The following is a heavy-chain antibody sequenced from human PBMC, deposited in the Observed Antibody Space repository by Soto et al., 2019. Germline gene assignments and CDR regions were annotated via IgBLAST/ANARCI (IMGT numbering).Heavy chain of an antibody. CDR1: GGSITTGGYY. D-gene: IGHD2-15*01. CDR2: RYYSEST. Sequence: SETLSLTCTVSGGSITTGGYYWSWIRQLPGKGLEWIGHRYYSESTYYNPSLKSRVSISLDTSKNQFSLKLSFVTAADTAMYYCARTKCSGGSCYSWSLDYWGQGAPVTVSS. J-gene: IGHJ4*02. CDR3: ARTKCSGGSCYSWSLDY. V-gene: IGHV4-31*03.